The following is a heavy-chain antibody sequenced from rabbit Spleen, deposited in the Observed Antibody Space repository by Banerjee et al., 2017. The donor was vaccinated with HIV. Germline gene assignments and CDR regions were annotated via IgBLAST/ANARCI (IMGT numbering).Heavy chain of an antibody. J-gene: IGHJ4*01. Sequence: QEQLEESGGGLVKPGASLTLTCTVSGIDLSRNAMCWVRQAPGKGLEWIACIYGGSGNTWYASWAKGRFTISKASSTTVTLQMTSLTAADTATYFCARGVYSHGWGMDLWGPGTLVTVS. CDR3: ARGVYSHGWGMDL. CDR2: IYGGSGNT. V-gene: IGHV1S45*01. D-gene: IGHD6-1*01. CDR1: GIDLSRNA.